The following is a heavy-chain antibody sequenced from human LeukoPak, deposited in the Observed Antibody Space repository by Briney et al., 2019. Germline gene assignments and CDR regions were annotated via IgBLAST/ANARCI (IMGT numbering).Heavy chain of an antibody. D-gene: IGHD2-2*01. CDR3: ARGVTAALGEHFQH. J-gene: IGHJ1*01. V-gene: IGHV3-53*01. Sequence: GGSLRLSCAASGFTVSSNYMSWVRQAPGKGLEWVSVIYSGGSTYYADSVKGRFTISRDNSKNTLYLQMNSLRAEDTAVYYCARGVTAALGEHFQHWGQGTLVTVSS. CDR1: GFTVSSNY. CDR2: IYSGGST.